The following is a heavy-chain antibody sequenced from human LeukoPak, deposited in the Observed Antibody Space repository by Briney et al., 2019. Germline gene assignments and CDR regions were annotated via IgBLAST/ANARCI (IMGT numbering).Heavy chain of an antibody. J-gene: IGHJ4*02. CDR2: VSWDGADT. Sequence: PGGSLRLSCAASGFVFDDFAMHWVRQVPGKGLEWVSGVSWDGADTYYADSVRRRFTISRDNSKYSLHLQMNRLTVEDTALYYCAKDMGSSGWYYFDSWGQGTLVTVSS. D-gene: IGHD6-19*01. V-gene: IGHV3-43D*03. CDR3: AKDMGSSGWYYFDS. CDR1: GFVFDDFA.